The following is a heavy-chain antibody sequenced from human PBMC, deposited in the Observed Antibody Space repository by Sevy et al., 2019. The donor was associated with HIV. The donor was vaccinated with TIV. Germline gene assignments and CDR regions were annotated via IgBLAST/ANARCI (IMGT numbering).Heavy chain of an antibody. D-gene: IGHD6-25*01. Sequence: GGSLRLSCAVSGFIFSGYSMNWVRQAPGKGLEWVSYISSSSDIIYYADSVKGRFTISRDNARNSLYLQMNSLRDEDTAVYYSARTIAAAETFDYWGQGALVTVSS. V-gene: IGHV3-48*02. J-gene: IGHJ4*02. CDR1: GFIFSGYS. CDR3: ARTIAAAETFDY. CDR2: ISSSSDII.